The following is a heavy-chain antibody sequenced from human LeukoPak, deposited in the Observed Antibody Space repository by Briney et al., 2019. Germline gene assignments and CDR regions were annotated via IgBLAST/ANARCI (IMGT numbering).Heavy chain of an antibody. J-gene: IGHJ6*02. CDR1: GYTFTGYY. D-gene: IGHD5-12*01. Sequence: GASVKVSCKASGYTFTGYYMHWVRQAPGQGLEWMGWINPNSGGTNYAQKFQGRVTMTRDTSISTAYMELGRLRSDDTAVYYCARDLSSFLVATIKDGMDVWGQGTTVTVSS. V-gene: IGHV1-2*02. CDR3: ARDLSSFLVATIKDGMDV. CDR2: INPNSGGT.